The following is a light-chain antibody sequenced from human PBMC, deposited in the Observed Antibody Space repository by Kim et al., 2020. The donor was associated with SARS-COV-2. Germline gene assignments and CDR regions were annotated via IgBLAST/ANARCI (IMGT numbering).Light chain of an antibody. CDR2: KAS. V-gene: IGKV1-5*03. Sequence: DIVMTQSPSILSASLGDRVTITCRASQSISSWLAWYQQKPGKAPNLLIYKASSLESGVPSRFSGSGSGTEFTLTISSLQPDDFATYYCQQYNNLWTFGQGTKVDIK. J-gene: IGKJ1*01. CDR3: QQYNNLWT. CDR1: QSISSW.